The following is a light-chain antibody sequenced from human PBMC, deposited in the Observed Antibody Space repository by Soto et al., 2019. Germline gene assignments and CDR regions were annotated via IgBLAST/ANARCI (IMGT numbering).Light chain of an antibody. CDR3: HQRQSWPRT. CDR1: QNVINNY. V-gene: IGKV3D-20*02. J-gene: IGKJ1*01. Sequence: EIVLTQSPDTLSLSPGESATLSCRASQNVINNYLAWYQHKPGQAPRLLIYVASRRATGIPARFSGSGSGTDFTLTINSLAPEDFAIYYCHQRQSWPRTFGQGTKG. CDR2: VAS.